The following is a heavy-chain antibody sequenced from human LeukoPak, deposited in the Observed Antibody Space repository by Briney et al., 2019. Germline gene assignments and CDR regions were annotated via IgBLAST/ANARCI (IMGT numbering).Heavy chain of an antibody. CDR1: GFTFSSYE. Sequence: GGSLRLSCAASGFTFSSYEMNWVRQAPGKGLEWVSYISSSGSTIYYADSVKGRFTISRDNAKNSLYLQMNSLRAEDTAVYYCATLFDWFNLPRDYYYMDVWGKGTTVTISS. V-gene: IGHV3-48*03. CDR3: ATLFDWFNLPRDYYYMDV. J-gene: IGHJ6*03. D-gene: IGHD3-9*01. CDR2: ISSSGSTI.